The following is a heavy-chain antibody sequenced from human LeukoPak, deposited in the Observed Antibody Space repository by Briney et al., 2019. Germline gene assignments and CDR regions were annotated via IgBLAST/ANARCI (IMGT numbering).Heavy chain of an antibody. CDR3: TRDWYHAFDV. V-gene: IGHV3-15*07. CDR1: GFTFNNAW. J-gene: IGHJ3*01. D-gene: IGHD3-9*01. CDR2: IKKRSDGGTT. Sequence: GGSLRLSCAASGFTFNNAWMNWVRQAPGKGLEWVGRIKKRSDGGTTDYAAPVKDRFIISRDDSQDTLYLQMNTLKTEDTAVYYCTRDWYHAFDVWGQGTVVTVSS.